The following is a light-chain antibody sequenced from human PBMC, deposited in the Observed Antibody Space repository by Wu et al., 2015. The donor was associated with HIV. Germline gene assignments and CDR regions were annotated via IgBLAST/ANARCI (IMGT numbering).Light chain of an antibody. CDR1: QDISNS. CDR2: VAS. CDR3: QQYYSSPIT. J-gene: IGKJ5*01. Sequence: DIQMTQSPSSLSASIGDRVTITCRASQDISNSLAWYQQKSGKAPNFLFYVASRLESGVPSRFSGSGSGTNYTLTISSLQPEDFATYFCQQYYSSPITFGQGTRLEIK. V-gene: IGKV1-NL1*01.